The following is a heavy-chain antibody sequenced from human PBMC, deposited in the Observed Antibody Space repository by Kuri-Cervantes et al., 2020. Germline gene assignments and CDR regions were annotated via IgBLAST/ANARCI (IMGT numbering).Heavy chain of an antibody. CDR3: ARIPRGYSGYDDYYYIDV. Sequence: GSLRLSCAVSGYSISSGYFWGWIRQPPGKGLEWIGYIYYSGSTNYNPSLKSRVTISVDTSKNQFSLKLSSVTAADTAVYYCARIPRGYSGYDDYYYIDVWGKGTTVTVSS. CDR1: GYSISSGYF. V-gene: IGHV4-61*01. J-gene: IGHJ6*03. CDR2: IYYSGST. D-gene: IGHD5-12*01.